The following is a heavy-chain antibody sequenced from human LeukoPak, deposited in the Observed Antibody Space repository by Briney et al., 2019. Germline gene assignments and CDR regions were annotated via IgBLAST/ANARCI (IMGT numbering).Heavy chain of an antibody. CDR2: ISYDGSNK. CDR1: GFTFSSYG. Sequence: GGSLRLSCAASGFTFSSYGMHWVRQAPGKGLEWVAVISYDGSNKYYADSVKGRFTISRDNSKNTLYLQMNSLRAEDTAVYYCAKGWLLDAFDVWGQGTMVTVSS. J-gene: IGHJ3*01. CDR3: AKGWLLDAFDV. D-gene: IGHD5-12*01. V-gene: IGHV3-30*18.